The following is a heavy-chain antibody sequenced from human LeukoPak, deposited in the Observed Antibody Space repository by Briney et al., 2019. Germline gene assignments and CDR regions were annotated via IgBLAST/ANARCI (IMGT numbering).Heavy chain of an antibody. CDR3: ARQMNTVTADY. CDR1: GGXISSGGYY. J-gene: IGHJ4*02. D-gene: IGHD4-17*01. Sequence: PSETLSLTCTVSGGXISSGGYYWSWIRQHPGKGLEWIGYIYYSGSTYYNPSLNSRVTISIDTSKNQFSLRLSSVTAAVTAVYYCARQMNTVTADYWGQGTLVTVSS. CDR2: IYYSGST. V-gene: IGHV4-39*01.